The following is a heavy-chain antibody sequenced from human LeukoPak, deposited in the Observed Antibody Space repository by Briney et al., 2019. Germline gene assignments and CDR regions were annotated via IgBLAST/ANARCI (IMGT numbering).Heavy chain of an antibody. D-gene: IGHD3-10*01. J-gene: IGHJ4*02. CDR2: ISSSSSYI. V-gene: IGHV3-21*01. CDR3: ARGKLLVRGDFDKGIFDY. CDR1: GFTFSSYS. Sequence: PGGSLRLSCAASGFTFSSYSMNWVRQAPGNGLEWVSSISSSSSYIYYADSVKGRFTISRDNAKNSLYLQMNSLRAEDTAVYYCARGKLLVRGDFDKGIFDYWGQGTLVTVSS.